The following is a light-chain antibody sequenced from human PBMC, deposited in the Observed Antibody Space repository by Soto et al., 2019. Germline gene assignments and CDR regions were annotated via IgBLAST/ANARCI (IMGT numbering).Light chain of an antibody. Sequence: DIQMTQSPSSLSASVGDRVTITCRASQSISSYLNWYQQKPGKAPKLLIYAASSLQSGVPSRFSGGRSATDFTLTISSLQPEDFATYYCQQSYSTPRPFGQGTKVEIK. CDR3: QQSYSTPRP. J-gene: IGKJ1*01. V-gene: IGKV1-39*01. CDR1: QSISSY. CDR2: AAS.